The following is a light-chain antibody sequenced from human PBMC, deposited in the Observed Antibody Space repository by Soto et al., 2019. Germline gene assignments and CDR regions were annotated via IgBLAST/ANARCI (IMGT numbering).Light chain of an antibody. CDR2: DVS. J-gene: IGLJ1*01. Sequence: QPVLTQPPSASGVPGDAGPIFYTGTSSDVGGYNYVSWYQQHPGKAPKLMIYDVSKRPSGVPDRFSGSKSGNTASLTVSGLQAEDEAEYYCSSYAGTHIVFGTGTKVTVL. CDR3: SSYAGTHIV. V-gene: IGLV2-8*01. CDR1: SSDVGGYNY.